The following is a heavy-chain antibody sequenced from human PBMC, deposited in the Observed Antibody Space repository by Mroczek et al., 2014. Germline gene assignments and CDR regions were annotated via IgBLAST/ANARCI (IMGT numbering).Heavy chain of an antibody. Sequence: QVQLQQSGPGLVKPSQTLSLTCTVSGGSISSGDYYWSWIRQPPGKGLEWIGYIYYSGSTYYNPSLKSRVTISVDTSKNQFSLKLTSVTAADTAVYYCARGPRDYDFLTGYYHSYYFDYWGQGTLVTVSS. CDR2: IYYSGST. CDR1: GGSISSGDYY. D-gene: IGHD3-9*01. CDR3: ARGPRDYDFLTGYYHSYYFDY. J-gene: IGHJ4*02. V-gene: IGHV4-30-4*01.